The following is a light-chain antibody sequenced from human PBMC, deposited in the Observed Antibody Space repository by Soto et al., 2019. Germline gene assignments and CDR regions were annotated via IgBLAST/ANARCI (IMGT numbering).Light chain of an antibody. J-gene: IGLJ3*02. CDR3: QVWDSSSDHPWA. Sequence: SYELTQPPSVSVAPGKTARITCGGNNIGSKSVHWYQQKPGQAPVLVIYYDSDRPSGIPERFSGSNSGNTATLTISRVEAGDEADYYCQVWDSSSDHPWAFGGGTKVTVL. CDR2: YDS. CDR1: NIGSKS. V-gene: IGLV3-21*04.